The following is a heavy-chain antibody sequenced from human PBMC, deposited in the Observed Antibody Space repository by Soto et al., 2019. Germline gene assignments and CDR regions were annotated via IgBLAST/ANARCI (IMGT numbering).Heavy chain of an antibody. J-gene: IGHJ6*02. CDR3: ARAIVVTIGGMDV. CDR2: INHSGST. Sequence: SETLSLTCSVYGGSFSGYYWSWIRQPPGKGLEWIGEINHSGSTNYNPSLKSRVTISVDTSKNQFSLRLNSMTAADTAVYYCARAIVVTIGGMDVWGHGTTVTVSS. CDR1: GGSFSGYY. D-gene: IGHD5-12*01. V-gene: IGHV4-34*01.